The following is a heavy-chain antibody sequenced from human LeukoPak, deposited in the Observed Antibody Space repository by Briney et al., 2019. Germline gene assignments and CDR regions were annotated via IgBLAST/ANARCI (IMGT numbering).Heavy chain of an antibody. Sequence: ASVKVSCKASGYTFTSYAMNWVRQAPGQGLEWMGWINPNSGGTNYAQKFQGRVTMTRDTSISTAYMELSRLRSDDTAVYYCARLDWFDPWGQGTLVTVSS. CDR3: ARLDWFDP. V-gene: IGHV1-2*02. CDR2: INPNSGGT. CDR1: GYTFTSYA. J-gene: IGHJ5*02.